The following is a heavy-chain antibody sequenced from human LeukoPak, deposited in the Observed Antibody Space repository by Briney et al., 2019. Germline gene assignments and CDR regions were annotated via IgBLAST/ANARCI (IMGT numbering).Heavy chain of an antibody. V-gene: IGHV4-31*03. CDR2: ISSSGTT. J-gene: IGHJ6*03. D-gene: IGHD5-12*01. CDR1: GGSISSGDYY. Sequence: SQTLSLTCSVSGGSISSGDYYWNWIRQHPVKGLEWIGSISSSGTTYDTPSLKSRLSISIDTSENKFSLRLSSVTAADTAVYFCARGADGYEGFYYFYYMDVWGKGTTVTVSS. CDR3: ARGADGYEGFYYFYYMDV.